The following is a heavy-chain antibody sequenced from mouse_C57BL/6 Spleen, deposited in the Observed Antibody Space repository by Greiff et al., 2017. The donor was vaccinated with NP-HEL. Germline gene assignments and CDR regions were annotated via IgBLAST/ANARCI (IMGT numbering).Heavy chain of an antibody. CDR1: GFTFSSYG. CDR3: ARRGRETGPFDY. J-gene: IGHJ2*01. V-gene: IGHV5-6*02. Sequence: EVKLVESGGDLVKPGGSLKLSCAASGFTFSSYGMSWVRQTPDKRLAWVATISSGGSYTYYPDGVKGRFTISRDNAKNTLYLQMSSLKSEDTAMYYCARRGRETGPFDYWGQGTTLTVSS. CDR2: ISSGGSYT. D-gene: IGHD4-1*01.